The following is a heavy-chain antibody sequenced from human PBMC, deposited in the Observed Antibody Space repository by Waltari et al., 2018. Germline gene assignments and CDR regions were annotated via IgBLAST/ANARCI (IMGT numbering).Heavy chain of an antibody. Sequence: QVQLVQSGAEVKKPGSSVKVSCKASGGTFSSYAISWVRQAPGQGLEWMGRIIPSFGTANDAQKFQGRVTITADKSTSTAYMELSSLRAEDTAVYYCARIYCSGGSCYSPYYYYGMDVWGQGTTVTVSS. CDR2: IIPSFGTA. CDR1: GGTFSSYA. V-gene: IGHV1-69*08. D-gene: IGHD2-15*01. CDR3: ARIYCSGGSCYSPYYYYGMDV. J-gene: IGHJ6*02.